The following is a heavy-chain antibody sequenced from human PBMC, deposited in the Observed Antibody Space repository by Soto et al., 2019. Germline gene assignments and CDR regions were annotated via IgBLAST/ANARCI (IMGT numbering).Heavy chain of an antibody. CDR1: GFSFSTFE. Sequence: EVQLLESGGGLVQPGGSLRLSCAASGFSFSTFEMSWVRQAPGRGLEWVSFISDDGSRTYYADAVKGRFTISRDNSKHTLYLQMNSLTAEDTAVYACVKGGWLDFWGQGTPVTVSS. CDR3: VKGGWLDF. CDR2: ISDDGSRT. J-gene: IGHJ5*01. V-gene: IGHV3-23*01. D-gene: IGHD3-16*01.